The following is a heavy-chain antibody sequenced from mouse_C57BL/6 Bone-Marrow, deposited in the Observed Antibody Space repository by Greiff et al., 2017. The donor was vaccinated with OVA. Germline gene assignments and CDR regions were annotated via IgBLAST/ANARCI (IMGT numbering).Heavy chain of an antibody. Sequence: VQLQQSGPELVKPGASVKISCKASGYTFTDYYMNWVKQSHGKSLEWIGDINPNNGGTSYNQKFKGKATLTVDKSSSTAYMELRSLTSEDSAVYYCARRGNYDGYFYAMDYWGQGTSVTVSS. CDR2: INPNNGGT. J-gene: IGHJ4*01. CDR3: ARRGNYDGYFYAMDY. V-gene: IGHV1-26*01. D-gene: IGHD2-3*01. CDR1: GYTFTDYY.